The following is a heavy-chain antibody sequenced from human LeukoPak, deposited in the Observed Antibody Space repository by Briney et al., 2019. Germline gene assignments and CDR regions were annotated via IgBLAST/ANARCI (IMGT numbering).Heavy chain of an antibody. D-gene: IGHD2-8*01. Sequence: PGGSLRLSCAASGFTFSTYAMHWVRQGPGKGLEWVAVISYDGSNKYYADSVKGRFTISRDNSKNTLYLQMSSLSAEDTAVYYRAREDTGVAFDIWGQGTTVTV. CDR2: ISYDGSNK. CDR3: AREDTGVAFDI. J-gene: IGHJ3*02. V-gene: IGHV3-30-3*01. CDR1: GFTFSTYA.